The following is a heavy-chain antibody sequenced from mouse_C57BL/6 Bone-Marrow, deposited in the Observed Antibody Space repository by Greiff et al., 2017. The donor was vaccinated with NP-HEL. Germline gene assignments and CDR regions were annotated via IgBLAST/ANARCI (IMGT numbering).Heavy chain of an antibody. V-gene: IGHV1-62-2*01. CDR3: ARHEGWGLLLWGFAY. Sequence: VHLVESGAELVKPGASVKLSCKASGYTFTEYTIHWVKQRSGQGLEWIGWFYPGSGSIKYNEKFKDKATLTADKSSSTVYMELSRLTSEDSAVYFCARHEGWGLLLWGFAYWGQGTLVTVSA. CDR1: GYTFTEYT. D-gene: IGHD2-1*01. J-gene: IGHJ3*01. CDR2: FYPGSGSI.